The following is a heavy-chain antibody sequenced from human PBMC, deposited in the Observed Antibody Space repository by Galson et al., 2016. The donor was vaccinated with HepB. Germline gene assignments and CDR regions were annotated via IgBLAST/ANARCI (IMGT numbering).Heavy chain of an antibody. J-gene: IGHJ4*02. CDR2: IHYSGST. CDR3: ARHSGVSSVTYQGIDY. CDR1: GGSISRSAYY. Sequence: ETLSLTCTVSGGSISRSAYYWGWIRQPPGKGLEWIGSIHYSGSTSYYTSLKSRVTISVDTSKNQFSLNLRSVTAADTAVYYCARHSGVSSVTYQGIDYWGQGTLVTVSS. V-gene: IGHV4-39*01. D-gene: IGHD1-26*01.